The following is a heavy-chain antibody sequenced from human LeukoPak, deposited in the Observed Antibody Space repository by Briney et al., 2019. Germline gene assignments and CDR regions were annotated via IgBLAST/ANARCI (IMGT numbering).Heavy chain of an antibody. CDR3: ARSYDSSGYYSAFDI. D-gene: IGHD3-22*01. CDR1: GGTFSRYA. Sequence: ASVKVSCKASGGTFSRYAISWVPQAPGQGLEWMGRIIPIFGTANYAQKFQGRVTITTDESTSTAYMELSSLRSEDTAVYYCARSYDSSGYYSAFDIWGQGTMVTVSS. CDR2: IIPIFGTA. J-gene: IGHJ3*02. V-gene: IGHV1-69*05.